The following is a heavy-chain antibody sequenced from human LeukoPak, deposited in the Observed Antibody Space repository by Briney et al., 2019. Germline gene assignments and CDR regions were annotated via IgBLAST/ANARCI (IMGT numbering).Heavy chain of an antibody. CDR1: GGSISSYY. D-gene: IGHD6-19*01. Sequence: SETLSLTCTISGGSISSYYWSWIRQPPGKGLEWIGYIYYSGSTNYNPSLKSRVTISVDTSKNQFSLKLSSVTAADTAVYYCARSLPGSSGWYYFDYWGQGTLVTVSS. CDR3: ARSLPGSSGWYYFDY. J-gene: IGHJ4*02. V-gene: IGHV4-59*01. CDR2: IYYSGST.